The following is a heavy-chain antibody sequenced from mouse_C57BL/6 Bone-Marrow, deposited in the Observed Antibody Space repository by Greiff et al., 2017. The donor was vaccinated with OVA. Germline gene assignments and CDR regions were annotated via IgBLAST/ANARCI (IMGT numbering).Heavy chain of an antibody. Sequence: QVTLKESGPGILQPSQTLSLTCSFSGFSLSTFGMGVGWIRQPSGKGLEGLAHIWWDDDKYYNTALKSRLTISKDTSKNQVFLKIANVDTADTATYYCARLHYYGSSLAYWGQGTLVTVSA. V-gene: IGHV8-8*01. CDR3: ARLHYYGSSLAY. D-gene: IGHD1-1*01. CDR2: IWWDDDK. CDR1: GFSLSTFGMG. J-gene: IGHJ3*01.